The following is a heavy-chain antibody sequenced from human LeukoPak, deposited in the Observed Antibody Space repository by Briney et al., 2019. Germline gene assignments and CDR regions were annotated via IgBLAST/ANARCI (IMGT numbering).Heavy chain of an antibody. CDR2: IYNSGNT. CDR1: GYSLSSGYY. D-gene: IGHD5-24*01. V-gene: IGHV4-38-2*02. CDR3: ARVELATVDD. Sequence: SETLSLTCPVSGYSLSSGYYWGWIRQPPGKGLEWIGSIYNSGNTYYKPSLKSRATISVDTSKNQFSLKLSSVTAADTAVYYCARVELATVDDWGQGTLVTVSS. J-gene: IGHJ4*02.